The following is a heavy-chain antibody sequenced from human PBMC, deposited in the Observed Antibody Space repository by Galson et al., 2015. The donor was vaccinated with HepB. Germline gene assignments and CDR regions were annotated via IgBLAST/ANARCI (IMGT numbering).Heavy chain of an antibody. CDR2: IWYDGGNK. J-gene: IGHJ6*02. CDR3: ARSVYQLPPPVRFGMDV. V-gene: IGHV3-33*01. CDR1: GFTFNSYG. Sequence: SLRLSCAASGFTFNSYGMHWVRQAPGKGLEWVAFIWYDGGNKYYADSVKGRFTISRDNSKNTLFLQMNSLRAEDTAVYYCARSVYQLPPPVRFGMDVWGQGTTVTVSS. D-gene: IGHD2-2*01.